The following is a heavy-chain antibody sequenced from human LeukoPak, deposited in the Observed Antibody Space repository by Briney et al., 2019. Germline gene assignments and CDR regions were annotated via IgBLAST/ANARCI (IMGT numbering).Heavy chain of an antibody. D-gene: IGHD5-18*01. CDR1: GFTFDDYA. Sequence: GGSLRLSCAASGFTFDDYAMHWVRQAPGKGLEWVSGISWNSGSIGYADSVKGRFTISRDNAKNSLYLQMNSLRAEDTALYYCAKADTAMAPAYWGQGTMVTVSS. CDR3: AKADTAMAPAY. CDR2: ISWNSGSI. V-gene: IGHV3-9*01. J-gene: IGHJ3*01.